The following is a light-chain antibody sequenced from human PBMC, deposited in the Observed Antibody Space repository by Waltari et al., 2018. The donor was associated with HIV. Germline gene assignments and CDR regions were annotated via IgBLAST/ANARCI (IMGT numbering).Light chain of an antibody. CDR1: QSANTH. J-gene: IGKJ2*01. Sequence: MMQLPDILPVSTGEGVTLTFRAVQSANTHVAWYQQRPCQAPRLLIYGASTRAAGFPARFSGGGSGTEFTLTISSLQSEDFALYFCHQYNNWPYTFGQGTKLDSK. CDR2: GAS. CDR3: HQYNNWPYT. V-gene: IGKV3-15*01.